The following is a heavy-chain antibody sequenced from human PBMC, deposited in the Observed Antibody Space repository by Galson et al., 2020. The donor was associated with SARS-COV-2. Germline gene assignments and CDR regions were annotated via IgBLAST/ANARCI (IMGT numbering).Heavy chain of an antibody. Sequence: SETLSLTCTVSGGSISSSSYYWGWIRQPPGKGLEWIGSIYYSGSTYYNPSLKSQVTISVDTSKNQFSLKLSSVTAADTAVYYCARQLQGSSGWYKRGNWFDPWGQGTLVTVSS. CDR1: GGSISSSSYY. CDR3: ARQLQGSSGWYKRGNWFDP. CDR2: IYYSGST. D-gene: IGHD6-19*01. V-gene: IGHV4-39*01. J-gene: IGHJ5*02.